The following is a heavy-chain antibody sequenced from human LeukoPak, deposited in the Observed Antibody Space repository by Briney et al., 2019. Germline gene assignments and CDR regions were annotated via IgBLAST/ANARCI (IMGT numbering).Heavy chain of an antibody. D-gene: IGHD5-12*01. CDR3: ARRGWYSGYHFDY. CDR2: ISWNSGSI. Sequence: GGPLRLSCAASGFTFDGYAMHWVRQAPGKGLEWVSGISWNSGSIGYADSVKGRFTISRDNAKNSLYLQMNSLRAEDTALYYCARRGWYSGYHFDYWGQGTLVTVSS. V-gene: IGHV3-9*01. J-gene: IGHJ4*02. CDR1: GFTFDGYA.